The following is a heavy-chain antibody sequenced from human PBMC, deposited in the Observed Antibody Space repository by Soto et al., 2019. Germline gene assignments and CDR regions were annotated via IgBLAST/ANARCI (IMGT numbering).Heavy chain of an antibody. J-gene: IGHJ4*02. CDR1: GWSFSGYY. Sequence: SATLSLTCAVYGWSFSGYYWSWMRQPPGKGLEWIGEINHSGSTNYNPSLKSRVTISVDTSKNQFSLKLSSVTAADTAVYYCARGRRLYQLLYYFDYWGQGTLVTVSS. V-gene: IGHV4-34*01. D-gene: IGHD2-2*01. CDR3: ARGRRLYQLLYYFDY. CDR2: INHSGST.